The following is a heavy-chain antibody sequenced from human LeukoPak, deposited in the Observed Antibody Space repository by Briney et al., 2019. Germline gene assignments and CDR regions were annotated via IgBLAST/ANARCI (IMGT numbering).Heavy chain of an antibody. Sequence: GGSLRLSCAASGFTFSTYSMNWVRQAPGKGLEWVSSISSSSSYIYYADSVKGRLTISRDNAKNSLYLQMNSLRAEDTAVYYCARDLSGRHTWFDPWGQGTLVTVSS. CDR3: ARDLSGRHTWFDP. CDR2: ISSSSSYI. J-gene: IGHJ5*02. V-gene: IGHV3-21*01. D-gene: IGHD5/OR15-5a*01. CDR1: GFTFSTYS.